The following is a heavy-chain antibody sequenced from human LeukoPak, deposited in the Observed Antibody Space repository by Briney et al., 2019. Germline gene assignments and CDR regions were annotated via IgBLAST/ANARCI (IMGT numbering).Heavy chain of an antibody. CDR2: INLNGGSS. Sequence: GGPVRLSCAASGFSIDDYGMRWVRQAPGKGLEGVFVINLNGGSSGYADPVKGRFTISRYNAKAYMYLLIKSLRAEDTALNYCARGTSIAALTSFDYWGQGTLVTVSS. D-gene: IGHD6-6*01. CDR3: ARGTSIAALTSFDY. V-gene: IGHV3-20*04. J-gene: IGHJ4*02. CDR1: GFSIDDYG.